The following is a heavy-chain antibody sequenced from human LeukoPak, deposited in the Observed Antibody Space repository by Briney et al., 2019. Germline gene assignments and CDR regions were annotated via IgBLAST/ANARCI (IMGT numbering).Heavy chain of an antibody. CDR3: ARVNSGSLDAFDI. CDR1: GYTFTGDY. Sequence: ASVKVSCKGSGYTFTGDYMHWVRQAPGQGLEWMGWINPNSGGTNYAQKFQGRVTMTRDTSISTAYIGLSRLRSDDTAVYYCARVNSGSLDAFDIWGQGTMVTVSS. D-gene: IGHD1-26*01. V-gene: IGHV1-2*02. CDR2: INPNSGGT. J-gene: IGHJ3*02.